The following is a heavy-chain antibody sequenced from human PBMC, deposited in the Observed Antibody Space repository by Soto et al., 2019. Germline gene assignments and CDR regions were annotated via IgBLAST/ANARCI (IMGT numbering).Heavy chain of an antibody. Sequence: RLSCAASGFTFSSYGMHWVRQAPGKGLEWVAVISYDGSNKYYADSVKGRFTISRDNSKNTLYLQMNSLRAEDTAVYYCAKEYSSSWSYYYYGMDVWGQGTTVTVSS. J-gene: IGHJ6*02. V-gene: IGHV3-30*18. CDR3: AKEYSSSWSYYYYGMDV. CDR1: GFTFSSYG. D-gene: IGHD6-13*01. CDR2: ISYDGSNK.